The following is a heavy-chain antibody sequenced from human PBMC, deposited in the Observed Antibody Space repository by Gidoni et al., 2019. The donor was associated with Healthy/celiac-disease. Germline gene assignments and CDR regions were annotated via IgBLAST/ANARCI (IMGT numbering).Heavy chain of an antibody. CDR1: GCSISSSSYY. D-gene: IGHD3-16*01. CDR3: ARDLLLGMQRGHWYFDL. J-gene: IGHJ2*01. V-gene: IGHV4-39*07. CDR2: IYYSGST. Sequence: QLQLQESGPGLVKPSETLSLTCTVSGCSISSSSYYWGWIRQPPGKGLEWIGSIYYSGSTYYNPSLKSRVTISVDTSKNQFSLKLSSVTAADTAVYYCARDLLLGMQRGHWYFDLWGRGTLVTVSS.